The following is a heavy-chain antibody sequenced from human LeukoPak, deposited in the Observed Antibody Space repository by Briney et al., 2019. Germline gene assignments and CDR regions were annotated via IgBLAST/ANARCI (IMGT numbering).Heavy chain of an antibody. CDR3: ARDQVDTAMVNPGY. D-gene: IGHD5-18*01. J-gene: IGHJ4*02. V-gene: IGHV3-30*04. Sequence: GGSRRLSWAASGFTFSSYAMHWVRQAPGKGLEWVAVISYDGSNKYYADSVKGRFTISRDNSKNTLYLQMNSLRAGDTAVYYCARDQVDTAMVNPGYWGQGTLVTVSS. CDR2: ISYDGSNK. CDR1: GFTFSSYA.